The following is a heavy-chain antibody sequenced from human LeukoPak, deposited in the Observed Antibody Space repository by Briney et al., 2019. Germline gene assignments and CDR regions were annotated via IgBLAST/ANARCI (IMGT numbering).Heavy chain of an antibody. V-gene: IGHV3-53*01. D-gene: IGHD6-6*01. CDR2: IYSGGST. CDR3: AREVVYGSSSSFDY. J-gene: IGHJ4*02. Sequence: GGSLRLSCAASGFTVSSNYMSWVRQAPGKGLEWVSVIYSGGSTYYADSVKGRFTISRDNSKNTLYLQMNSLRAEDTAVYYCAREVVYGSSSSFDYWGQGTLVTVSS. CDR1: GFTVSSNY.